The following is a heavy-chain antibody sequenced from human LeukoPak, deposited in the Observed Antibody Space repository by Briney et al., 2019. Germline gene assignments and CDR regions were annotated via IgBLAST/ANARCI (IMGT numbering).Heavy chain of an antibody. J-gene: IGHJ4*02. V-gene: IGHV3-48*03. CDR3: ARQDRVLIAFDY. D-gene: IGHD3-3*01. CDR1: GLTFNSYE. CDR2: ISSSGSTI. Sequence: GGSLRLSCAASGLTFNSYEMNWVRQAPGKGLEWVSYISSSGSTIYYADSVKGRFTISRDNAKNSLYLQMNSLRAEDTAIYYCARQDRVLIAFDYWGQGTLVTVSS.